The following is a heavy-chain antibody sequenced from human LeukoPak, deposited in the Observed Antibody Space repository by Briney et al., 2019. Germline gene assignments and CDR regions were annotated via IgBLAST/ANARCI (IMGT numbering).Heavy chain of an antibody. D-gene: IGHD5-24*01. J-gene: IGHJ6*02. CDR2: IYSGGST. CDR3: ARDGSRGFYYGMDV. Sequence: PGGSLRLSCAASGFTVSSNYMSWVRQAPGKGLEWVSVIYSGGSTYYADSVKGRFTISRDNSKNTLYLQMNSLRAEDTAVYYCARDGSRGFYYGMDVWGQGTTVTVSS. V-gene: IGHV3-53*01. CDR1: GFTVSSNY.